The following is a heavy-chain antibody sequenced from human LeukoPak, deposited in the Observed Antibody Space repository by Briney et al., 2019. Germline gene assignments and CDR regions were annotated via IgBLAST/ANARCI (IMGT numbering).Heavy chain of an antibody. CDR1: EFTFSIYT. CDR3: AKDGYDSSGYYYIYFDY. V-gene: IGHV3-23*01. D-gene: IGHD3-22*01. Sequence: PGGSLRLSCAASEFTFSIYTMNWVRQAPGKGLEWVSAISGSGGSTYYADSVKGRFTISRDNSKNTLYLQMNSLRAEDTAVHYCAKDGYDSSGYYYIYFDYWGQGALVTVSS. J-gene: IGHJ4*02. CDR2: ISGSGGST.